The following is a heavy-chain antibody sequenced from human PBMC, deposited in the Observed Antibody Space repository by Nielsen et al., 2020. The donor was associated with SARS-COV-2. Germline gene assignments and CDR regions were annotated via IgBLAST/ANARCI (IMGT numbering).Heavy chain of an antibody. J-gene: IGHJ6*02. CDR2: ISGSGGST. Sequence: AISGSGGSTYYADSVKGRFTISRDNSKNTLYLQMNTLRAEDTAVYYCAKDKYQLLNYGMDVWGQGTTVTVSS. V-gene: IGHV3-23*01. D-gene: IGHD2-2*01. CDR3: AKDKYQLLNYGMDV.